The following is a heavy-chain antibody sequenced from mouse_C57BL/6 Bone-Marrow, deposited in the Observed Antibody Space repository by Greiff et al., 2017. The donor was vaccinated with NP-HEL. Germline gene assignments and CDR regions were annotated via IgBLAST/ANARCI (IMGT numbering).Heavy chain of an antibody. CDR3: ARDEKLDAMDY. J-gene: IGHJ4*01. Sequence: EVKLQESGPGLVKPSQSLSLTCSVTGYSITSGYYWNWIRQFPGNKLEWMGYISYDGSNNYNPSLKNRISITRDTSKNQFFLKLNSVTTEDTATYYCARDEKLDAMDYWGQGTSVTVSS. CDR2: ISYDGSN. D-gene: IGHD4-1*01. V-gene: IGHV3-6*01. CDR1: GYSITSGYY.